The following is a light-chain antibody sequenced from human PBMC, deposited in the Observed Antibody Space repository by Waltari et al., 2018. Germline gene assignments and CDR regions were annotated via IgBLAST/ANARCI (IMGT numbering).Light chain of an antibody. Sequence: DIQMTQSPSSLSASVGARVTITCRASQSISSYLNWYQQKPGKAPKLLIYAASSLQSGVPSRFSGSGSGTDFTLTISSLQPEDFATYYCQQSYRAFGQGTKVEIK. V-gene: IGKV1-39*01. CDR1: QSISSY. CDR3: QQSYRA. J-gene: IGKJ1*01. CDR2: AAS.